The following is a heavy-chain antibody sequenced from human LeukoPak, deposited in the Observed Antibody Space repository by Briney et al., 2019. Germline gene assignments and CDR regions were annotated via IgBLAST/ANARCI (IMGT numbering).Heavy chain of an antibody. CDR2: IIPILGIA. D-gene: IGHD6-6*01. CDR1: GGTFSSYA. Sequence: ASVKVSCKASGGTFSSYAISWVRQAPGQGLEWMGRIIPILGIANYAQKFQGRVTITADKSTSTAYMELSSLRSEDTAVYYCARYSSSTSPSDWFDPWGQGTLVTVSS. V-gene: IGHV1-69*04. J-gene: IGHJ5*02. CDR3: ARYSSSTSPSDWFDP.